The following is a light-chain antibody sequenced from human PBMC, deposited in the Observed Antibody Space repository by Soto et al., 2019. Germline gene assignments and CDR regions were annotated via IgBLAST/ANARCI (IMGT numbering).Light chain of an antibody. J-gene: IGKJ1*01. CDR2: QTS. Sequence: EIVLTHSPATLSSFPCDRVTLSFRASQYINTRLAWYQHRPGQAPRLLIYQTSIRAAGIPARFSASGTGTDFTLTISRLEPEDLAVYYCQQYGSLVTFGQGTKVDI. CDR1: QYINTR. V-gene: IGKV3-20*01. CDR3: QQYGSLVT.